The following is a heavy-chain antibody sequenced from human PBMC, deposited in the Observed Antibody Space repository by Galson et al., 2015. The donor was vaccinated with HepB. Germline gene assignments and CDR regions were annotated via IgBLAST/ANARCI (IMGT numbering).Heavy chain of an antibody. CDR1: GFTFSNYA. Sequence: SLRLSCAASGFTFSNYAIHWVRQAPGKGLQYVSAIDTNGGGTYYADSVKGRFTISRDNSRNTVYLQMSSLRVDDTAVYYCVKDDDYDIDGAFDIWGQGTMVTVSS. D-gene: IGHD3-16*01. V-gene: IGHV3-64D*06. CDR3: VKDDDYDIDGAFDI. J-gene: IGHJ3*02. CDR2: IDTNGGGT.